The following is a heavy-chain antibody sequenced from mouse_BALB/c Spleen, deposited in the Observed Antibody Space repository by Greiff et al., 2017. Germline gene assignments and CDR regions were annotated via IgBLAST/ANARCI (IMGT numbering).Heavy chain of an antibody. CDR2: ISSGGSYT. J-gene: IGHJ2*01. D-gene: IGHD2-1*01. V-gene: IGHV5-9-1*01. Sequence: EVMLVESGAGLVKPGGSLKLSCAASGFTFSSYAMSWVRQTPEKRLEWVATISSGGSYTYYPDSVKGRFTISRDNAKNTLYLQMSSLRSEDTAMYYCARKKDGNYVYFDYWGQGTTLTVSS. CDR3: ARKKDGNYVYFDY. CDR1: GFTFSSYA.